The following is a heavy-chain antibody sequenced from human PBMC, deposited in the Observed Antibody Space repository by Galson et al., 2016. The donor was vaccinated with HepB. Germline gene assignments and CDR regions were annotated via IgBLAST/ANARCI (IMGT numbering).Heavy chain of an antibody. CDR3: TRDANDAFDF. CDR1: GFTLSKYH. J-gene: IGHJ3*01. Sequence: SLRLSCAASGFTLSKYHMHWVRQAPGKGLEWVALSFHDEEYTYYPDSVKGRFNISRDNTKDTVYLHMKSLRYEDTAVYCCTRDANDAFDFWGPGTMVTVSS. V-gene: IGHV3-30*03. CDR2: SFHDEEYT.